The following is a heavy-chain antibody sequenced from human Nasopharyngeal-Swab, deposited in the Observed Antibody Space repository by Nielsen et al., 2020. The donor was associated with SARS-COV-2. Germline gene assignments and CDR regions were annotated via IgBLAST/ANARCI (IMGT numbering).Heavy chain of an antibody. D-gene: IGHD3-22*01. CDR1: GYTFTSYA. CDR3: ARGIYDSSGYYSIGDYFDY. J-gene: IGHJ4*02. Sequence: ASVKVSCKASGYTFTSYAMNWVRQAPGRGLEWMGWINTNTGNPTYAQGFTGRFVFSLDTSVSTAYLQISSLKAEDTAVYYCARGIYDSSGYYSIGDYFDYWGQGTLVTVSS. CDR2: INTNTGNP. V-gene: IGHV7-4-1*02.